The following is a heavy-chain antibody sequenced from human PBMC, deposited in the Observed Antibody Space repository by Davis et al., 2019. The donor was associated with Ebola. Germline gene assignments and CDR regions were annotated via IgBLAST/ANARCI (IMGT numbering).Heavy chain of an antibody. CDR2: IIPILGIA. J-gene: IGHJ3*02. Sequence: SVKVSCKASGGTFSSYAISWVRQAPGQGLEWMGGIIPILGIANYAQKFQGRVTITADKSTSAAYMELSSLRSEDTAVYYCARVEWELGIQEFAFDIWGQGTMVTVSS. CDR3: ARVEWELGIQEFAFDI. CDR1: GGTFSSYA. V-gene: IGHV1-69*10. D-gene: IGHD1-7*01.